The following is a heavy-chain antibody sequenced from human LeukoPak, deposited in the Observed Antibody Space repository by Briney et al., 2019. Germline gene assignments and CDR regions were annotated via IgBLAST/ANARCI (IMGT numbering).Heavy chain of an antibody. CDR2: TNSDGSVR. Sequence: GGSLRLSCAASGFGFSSHWMHWVRQAPGKGLVWVSRTNSDGSVRNYADSVEGRFITSRDNAKNTLYLQMNSLGAEDTAVYFCARDPSVNNAIGYNWFDHWGQGALVTVSS. CDR1: GFGFSSHW. J-gene: IGHJ5*02. CDR3: ARDPSVNNAIGYNWFDH. D-gene: IGHD2/OR15-2a*01. V-gene: IGHV3-74*01.